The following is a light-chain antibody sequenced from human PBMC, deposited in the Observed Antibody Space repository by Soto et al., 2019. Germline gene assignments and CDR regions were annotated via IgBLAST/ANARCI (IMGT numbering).Light chain of an antibody. CDR2: GAS. V-gene: IGKV3-20*01. J-gene: IGKJ2*01. CDR1: QRVNSSY. CDR3: QQYVNSPVT. Sequence: EIVLTQSPDTLYLSPGEGATLSCRASQRVNSSYLAWYQQQPGQAPRLLISGASDRATGVPARVSGSGYGTDVTLTISRLEPDDFAVYYCQQYVNSPVTFGQGTKLQIK.